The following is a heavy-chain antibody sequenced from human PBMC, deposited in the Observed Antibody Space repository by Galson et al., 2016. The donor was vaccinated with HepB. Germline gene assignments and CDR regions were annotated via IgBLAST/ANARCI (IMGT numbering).Heavy chain of an antibody. CDR1: GFTFSTYG. CDR2: IWFDGSNK. J-gene: IGHJ6*04. V-gene: IGHV3-33*01. CDR3: ARDLQRNRGMDV. Sequence: SLRLSCAASGFTFSTYGMHWVRQAPGTGLEWVAVIWFDGSNKYYADSLKGRITISRDNSKNTLYLQMNSLRAEDTAVYYCARDLQRNRGMDVWGKGTTVTVSS. D-gene: IGHD2/OR15-2a*01.